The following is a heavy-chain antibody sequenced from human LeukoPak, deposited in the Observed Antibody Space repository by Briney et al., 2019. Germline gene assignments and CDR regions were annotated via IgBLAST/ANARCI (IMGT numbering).Heavy chain of an antibody. V-gene: IGHV3-48*01. CDR2: ISSTGGTI. J-gene: IGHJ3*02. CDR3: ARELHSRSYYPYDAFEI. CDR1: GFTFSNYL. D-gene: IGHD1-26*01. Sequence: GGSLRLSCVGSGFTFSNYLMNWVRQAPGKGLEWVSFISSTGGTIYYADAMKGRFTVSRDNAKNTLYLQMNSLRAEDTAVYYCARELHSRSYYPYDAFEIWGQGTMVTVSS.